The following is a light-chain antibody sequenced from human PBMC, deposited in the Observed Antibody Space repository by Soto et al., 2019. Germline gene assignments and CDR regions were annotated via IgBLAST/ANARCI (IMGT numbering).Light chain of an antibody. V-gene: IGKV1D-16*01. CDR1: QGISRW. CDR2: DAS. Sequence: IQMTQSPSSVSASVGDTVTITCRASQGISRWLAWYQQKLGKAPKLLIYDASSLQSGVPSRFSGSGAGTEFTLTISSLQPDDFATYYCQQYNSYPWTFGQGTKVDI. CDR3: QQYNSYPWT. J-gene: IGKJ1*01.